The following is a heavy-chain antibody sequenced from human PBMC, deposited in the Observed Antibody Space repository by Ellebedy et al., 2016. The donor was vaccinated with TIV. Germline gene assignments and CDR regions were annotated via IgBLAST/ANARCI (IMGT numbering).Heavy chain of an antibody. CDR1: GGSISSYY. V-gene: IGHV4-59*01. Sequence: GSLRLSCTVSGGSISSYYWTWIRQPPGKGLEWIGYIYYSGSPMYNPSLKSRVTISVDTSKNQFSLKLSPVTAADTAVYYCARVTTSSFSSYYYGMDVWGQGTTVTVSS. CDR3: ARVTTSSFSSYYYGMDV. J-gene: IGHJ6*02. D-gene: IGHD4-17*01. CDR2: IYYSGSP.